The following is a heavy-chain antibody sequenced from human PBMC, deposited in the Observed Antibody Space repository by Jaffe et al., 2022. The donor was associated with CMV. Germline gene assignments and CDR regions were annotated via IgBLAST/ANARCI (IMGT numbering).Heavy chain of an antibody. Sequence: EVQLVESGGGLVQPGGSLRLSCAASGFTVSSNYMSWVRQAPGKGLEWVSVIYSGGSTYYADSVKGRFTISRDNSKNTLYLQMNSLRAEDTAVYYCARARYCSSTSCYDPTPAFDYWGQGTLVTVSS. CDR3: ARARYCSSTSCYDPTPAFDY. V-gene: IGHV3-66*01. J-gene: IGHJ4*02. D-gene: IGHD2-2*01. CDR1: GFTVSSNY. CDR2: IYSGGST.